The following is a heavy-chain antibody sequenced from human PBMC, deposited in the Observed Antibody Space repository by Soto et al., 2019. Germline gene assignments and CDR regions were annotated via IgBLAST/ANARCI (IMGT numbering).Heavy chain of an antibody. CDR1: GGSISSGGYS. CDR2: IYHSGST. Sequence: QLQLQESGSGLVKPSQTLSLTCAVSGGSISSGGYSWSWIRQPPGKGLEWIGYIYHSGSTYYNPSLKSRVTISVDRSKNQFPLKLSSVTAADTAVYYCARWDSSGWYYFDYWGQGTLVTVSS. J-gene: IGHJ4*02. V-gene: IGHV4-30-2*01. D-gene: IGHD6-19*01. CDR3: ARWDSSGWYYFDY.